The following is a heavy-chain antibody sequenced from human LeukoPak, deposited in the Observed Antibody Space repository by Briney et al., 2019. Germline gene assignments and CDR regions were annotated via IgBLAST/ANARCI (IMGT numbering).Heavy chain of an antibody. V-gene: IGHV1-24*01. CDR2: FDPEDGET. CDR3: ATAPIWRVYYFDY. J-gene: IGHJ4*02. Sequence: GASAKVSCKVSGYTLTELSMHWVRQAPGKGLEWMGGFDPEDGETIYAQKFQGRVTMTEDTSTDTAYMELSSLRSEDTAVYYCATAPIWRVYYFDYWGQGTLVTVSS. CDR1: GYTLTELS. D-gene: IGHD3-3*01.